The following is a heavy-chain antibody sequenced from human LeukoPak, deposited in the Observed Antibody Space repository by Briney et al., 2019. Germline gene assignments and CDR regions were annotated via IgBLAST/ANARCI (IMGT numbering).Heavy chain of an antibody. CDR1: GGSISSYY. CDR2: IYYSGST. V-gene: IGHV4-59*13. CDR3: AGGDFWSGYYARLFDP. D-gene: IGHD3-3*01. J-gene: IGHJ5*02. Sequence: SETLSLTCTVSGGSISSYYWSWIRQPPGKGLEWIGYIYYSGSTNYNPSLKSRVTISVDTVKNQFSLELRSVTAADTAVYYCAGGDFWSGYYARLFDPWGQGTLVTVSS.